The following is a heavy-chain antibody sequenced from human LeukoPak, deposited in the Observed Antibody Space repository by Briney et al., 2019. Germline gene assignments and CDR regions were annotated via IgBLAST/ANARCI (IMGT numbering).Heavy chain of an antibody. D-gene: IGHD4-17*01. CDR1: GGSISSGDYY. CDR3: TRGDYGDLGAFDI. V-gene: IGHV4-30-4*01. J-gene: IGHJ3*02. CDR2: IYYSGDT. Sequence: SQTLSLTCTVSGGSISSGDYYWSWIRQPPGKGLGWIGYIYYSGDTYYNPSLKSRVIISGDTSMNQFSLKLNSVTAADTAIYYCTRGDYGDLGAFDIWGQGTMVTVSS.